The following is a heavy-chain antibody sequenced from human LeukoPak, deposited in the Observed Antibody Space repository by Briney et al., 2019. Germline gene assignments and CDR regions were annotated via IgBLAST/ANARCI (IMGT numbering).Heavy chain of an antibody. CDR3: ARGRPYGDYFDY. J-gene: IGHJ4*02. V-gene: IGHV4-61*02. Sequence: SQTLSLTCTVSGDSISRNIYYWCWIRQSAGKGLEWIGRPNPSGTTSSNPSLKSRLTLSLDPSENKFSLKSSSVTPADTALYYCARGRPYGDYFDYWGQGSLVTVSS. CDR2: PNPSGTT. CDR1: GDSISRNIYY. D-gene: IGHD4-17*01.